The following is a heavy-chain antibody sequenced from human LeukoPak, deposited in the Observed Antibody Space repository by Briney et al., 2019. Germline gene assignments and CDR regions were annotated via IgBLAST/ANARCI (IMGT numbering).Heavy chain of an antibody. V-gene: IGHV1-2*02. J-gene: IGHJ5*02. Sequence: WASVKVSCKASGYTFTGYYIHWVRQAPGQGLEWMAWINPYSGDTDSAQKFQGRVTMTRDTSIDTAYMELNSLTSDDTAVYYCARDLKPLGYCGGDCFPTCFDPWGQGTLVTVAS. CDR1: GYTFTGYY. CDR2: INPYSGDT. D-gene: IGHD2-21*01. CDR3: ARDLKPLGYCGGDCFPTCFDP.